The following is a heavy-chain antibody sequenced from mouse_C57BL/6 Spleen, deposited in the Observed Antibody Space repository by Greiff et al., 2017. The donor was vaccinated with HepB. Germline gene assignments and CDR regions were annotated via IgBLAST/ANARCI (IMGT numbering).Heavy chain of an antibody. CDR1: GYTFTDHY. CDR2: INPNNGGT. D-gene: IGHD2-2*01. CDR3: ARWLRYFDV. V-gene: IGHV1-26*01. Sequence: EVQLQQSGPELVKPGASVKISCKASGYTFTDHYMNWVKQSHGKSLEWIGDINPNNGGTSYNQKFKGKATLTVDKSSSTAYMELRSLTSEDSAVYYCARWLRYFDVWGTGTTVTVSS. J-gene: IGHJ1*03.